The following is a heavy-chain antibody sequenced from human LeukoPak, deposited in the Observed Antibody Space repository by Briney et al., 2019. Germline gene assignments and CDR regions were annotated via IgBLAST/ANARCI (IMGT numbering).Heavy chain of an antibody. D-gene: IGHD6-6*01. CDR1: GGSISSYY. J-gene: IGHJ3*02. Sequence: SETLSLTCTVSGGSISSYYWSWIRPPPGKGLEWSGYIYYSGSTNYNPSLKSRVTISVDTSKNQFSLKLSSVTAADTAVYYCARDFLPYRIAARPVEAFDIWGQGTMVTVSS. CDR2: IYYSGST. V-gene: IGHV4-59*01. CDR3: ARDFLPYRIAARPVEAFDI.